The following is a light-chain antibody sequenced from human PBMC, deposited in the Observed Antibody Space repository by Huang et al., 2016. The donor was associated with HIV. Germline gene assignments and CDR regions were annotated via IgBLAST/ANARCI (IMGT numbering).Light chain of an antibody. CDR3: QQTYSSPRT. CDR2: AAS. Sequence: DIQMTQSPSSLSASVGDRVTITCRASQTINSYLHWYQQKPGKATQLLIYAASNLQSGVPARFSGGGSGTDFTLTISSLQPEDFATYYCQQTYSSPRTFGQGTKVDIK. V-gene: IGKV1-39*01. CDR1: QTINSY. J-gene: IGKJ1*01.